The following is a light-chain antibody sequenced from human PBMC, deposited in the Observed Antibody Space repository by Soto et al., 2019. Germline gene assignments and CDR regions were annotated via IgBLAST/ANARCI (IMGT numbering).Light chain of an antibody. Sequence: VMTQYPDSLAVSLGERATINCKSNHTLLYNSKNYLAWYQQKPGQPPKLLIYWASTRESGVPDRISGSGSGTDFSLTISSLQAEDAAVYYCQQYYSKPLTFGGGTKV. J-gene: IGKJ4*01. CDR3: QQYYSKPLT. CDR2: WAS. V-gene: IGKV4-1*01. CDR1: HTLLYNSKNY.